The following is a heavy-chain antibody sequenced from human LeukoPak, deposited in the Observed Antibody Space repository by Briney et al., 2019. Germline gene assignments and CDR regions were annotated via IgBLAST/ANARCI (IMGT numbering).Heavy chain of an antibody. V-gene: IGHV4-39*01. CDR1: GGSINNSPYY. CDR2: MHYSGTT. Sequence: NPSETLSLTCTVSGGSINNSPYYWGWIRQPPGKELEWIVSMHYSGTTYYNPSLKSRVTISIDTSKNQFSLRLISVTAADTAVFYCARNDRGRPADYWGQGTLVTVSS. J-gene: IGHJ4*02. D-gene: IGHD1-26*01. CDR3: ARNDRGRPADY.